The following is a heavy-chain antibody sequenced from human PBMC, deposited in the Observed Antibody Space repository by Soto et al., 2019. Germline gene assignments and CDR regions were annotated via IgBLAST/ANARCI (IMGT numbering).Heavy chain of an antibody. CDR3: AREVDTAMVGYYYYGMDV. CDR2: IWYDGSNK. V-gene: IGHV3-33*01. J-gene: IGHJ6*02. D-gene: IGHD5-18*01. CDR1: GFTFSSYG. Sequence: GGSLRLSCAASGFTFSSYGMHWFRQAPGKGLEWVAVIWYDGSNKYYADSVKGRFTISRDNSKNTLYLQMNSLRAEDTAVYYCAREVDTAMVGYYYYGMDVWGQGTTVTVSS.